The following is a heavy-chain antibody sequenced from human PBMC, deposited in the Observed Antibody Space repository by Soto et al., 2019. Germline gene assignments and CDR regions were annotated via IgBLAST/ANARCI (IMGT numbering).Heavy chain of an antibody. J-gene: IGHJ4*02. CDR1: GFTFESYA. CDR2: ISWNSVSI. V-gene: IGHV3-9*01. Sequence: EVQLVESGGGSVQPGRSLRLSCVASGFTFESYAMHWVRKVPGKGLEWVSSISWNSVSIGYEDSVKGRLTISRDNAQKSLYLDMNRLRVEDAAFYYCVKVSHERSLVSHFEYWGQGALVTVSS. CDR3: VKVSHERSLVSHFEY. D-gene: IGHD2-8*01.